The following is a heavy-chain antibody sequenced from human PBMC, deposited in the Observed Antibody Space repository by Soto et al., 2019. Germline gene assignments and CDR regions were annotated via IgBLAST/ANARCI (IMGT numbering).Heavy chain of an antibody. CDR1: GGSISSSSYY. CDR2: IYYSGST. CDR3: ARQATSHFDY. V-gene: IGHV4-39*01. D-gene: IGHD1-1*01. J-gene: IGHJ4*02. Sequence: SETLSLTCTFSGGSISSSSYYLGWIRQPPGKGLEWIGSIYYSGSTYYNPSLKSRVTISVDTSKNQFSLKLSSVTAADTAVYYCARQATSHFDYWGQGTLVTVSS.